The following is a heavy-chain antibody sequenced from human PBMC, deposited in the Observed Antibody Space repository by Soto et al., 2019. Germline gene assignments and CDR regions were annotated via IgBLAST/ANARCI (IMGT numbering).Heavy chain of an antibody. D-gene: IGHD5-18*01. CDR1: GYIFTDYY. J-gene: IGHJ4*03. V-gene: IGHV1-2*02. CDR2: INPATGAT. Sequence: GASVKVSCKASGYIFTDYYLHWVRQAPGQGLEWMGWINPATGATKYKQNFEGRLSLTRDTSKSTGFMDLSRLKSDDSATYYCARKGYAVAFDAWAQGNLLTVSS. CDR3: ARKGYAVAFDA.